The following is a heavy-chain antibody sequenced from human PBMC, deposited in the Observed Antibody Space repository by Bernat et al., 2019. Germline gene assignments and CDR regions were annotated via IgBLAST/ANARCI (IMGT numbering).Heavy chain of an antibody. D-gene: IGHD3-10*01. V-gene: IGHV6-1*01. CDR2: TYYRSEWYN. J-gene: IGHJ4*02. Sequence: AQPQQSVPALVKPSQTLSLTCAISGDSVSNKGVAWNWITQSPSRGLEWLGRTYYRSEWYNESAATGKGRLTITPDKSKNQFSLQLNPVTPEDTVMCHCARGRGFGGSCGGDYFDSWGQGILVTVSS. CDR1: GDSVSNKGVA. CDR3: ARGRGFGGSCGGDYFDS.